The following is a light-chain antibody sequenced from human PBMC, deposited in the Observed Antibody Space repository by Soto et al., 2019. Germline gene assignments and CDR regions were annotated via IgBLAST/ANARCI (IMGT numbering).Light chain of an antibody. CDR3: QQYGSSPRT. J-gene: IGKJ1*01. CDR2: GAS. V-gene: IGKV3-20*01. CDR1: QSVSSTY. Sequence: VLTRWPGSLSLSPGERATLSCRASQSVSSTYLAWYQQKPGQAPRLLIYGASSRATGIPDRFSGSGSGTDFTLTISRLEPEDFAVYYCQQYGSSPRTFGQGTKVDIK.